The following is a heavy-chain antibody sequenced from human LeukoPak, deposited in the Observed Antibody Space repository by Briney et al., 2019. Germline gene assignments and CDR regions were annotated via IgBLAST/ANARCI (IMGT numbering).Heavy chain of an antibody. Sequence: SETLSLTCTVSGGSISSYYWSWIRQPPGKGLEWIGYIYYSGSTNYNPSLKSRVTISVDTSKNQFSLKLSSVIAADTAVYYCARGETYGSFDYWGQGTLVTVSS. CDR2: IYYSGST. CDR3: ARGETYGSFDY. J-gene: IGHJ4*02. D-gene: IGHD6-19*01. CDR1: GGSISSYY. V-gene: IGHV4-59*01.